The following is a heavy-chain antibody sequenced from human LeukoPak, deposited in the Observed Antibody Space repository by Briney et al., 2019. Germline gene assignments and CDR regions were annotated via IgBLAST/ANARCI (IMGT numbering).Heavy chain of an antibody. Sequence: SETLSLTCTVSGGSISSYYWSWIRRPAGKGLEWIGHIYSSGSTNYNPSLKSRATMSVDTSKNQFSLRLSSVTAADTAVYYCAREYQLLYFYYMDVWGKGTTVTVSS. D-gene: IGHD2-2*01. V-gene: IGHV4-4*07. CDR3: AREYQLLYFYYMDV. CDR1: GGSISSYY. CDR2: IYSSGST. J-gene: IGHJ6*03.